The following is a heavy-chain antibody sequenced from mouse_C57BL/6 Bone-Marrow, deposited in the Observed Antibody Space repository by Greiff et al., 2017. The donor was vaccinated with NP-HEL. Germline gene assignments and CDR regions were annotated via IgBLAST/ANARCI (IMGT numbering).Heavy chain of an antibody. J-gene: IGHJ2*01. CDR1: GYTFTSYW. Sequence: QVQLKQPGAELVKPGASVKLSCKASGYTFTSYWMTWVKQRPGQGLEWIGDIYPGSGSTNYNEKFTSKATLTVDTSSSTAYMQLSSLTSEDSAVDCWAVPSYYLDYWGQGTTLTVSS. V-gene: IGHV1-55*01. CDR3: AVPSYYLDY. D-gene: IGHD5-1*01. CDR2: IYPGSGST.